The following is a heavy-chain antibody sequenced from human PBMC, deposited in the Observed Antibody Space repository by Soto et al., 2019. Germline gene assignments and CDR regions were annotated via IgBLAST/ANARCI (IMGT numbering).Heavy chain of an antibody. CDR1: GVTVYNAW. CDR3: TTDAQWGI. CDR2: IKSKNDGGAT. D-gene: IGHD2-8*01. Sequence: HGGSPRICCAACGVTVYNAWMNGVRQAPGKGLEWVGRIKSKNDGGATEYSAPVKDRFTISRDDSKNTLYLQMNSLKTEDTAVYYCTTDAQWGIWGQGTMVTVSS. J-gene: IGHJ3*02. V-gene: IGHV3-15*07.